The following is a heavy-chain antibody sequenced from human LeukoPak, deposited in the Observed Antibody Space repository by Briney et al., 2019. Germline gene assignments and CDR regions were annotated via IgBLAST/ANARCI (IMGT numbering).Heavy chain of an antibody. V-gene: IGHV3-21*01. J-gene: IGHJ4*02. CDR3: ARVVVVPAAMVESAYDY. D-gene: IGHD2-2*01. CDR2: ISSSSSYI. CDR1: GFTFSSYA. Sequence: GGSLRLSCAASGFTFSSYAMHWVRQAPGKGLEWVSSISSSSSYIYYADSVKGRFTISRDNAKNSLYLQMNSLRAEDTAVYYCARVVVVPAAMVESAYDYWGQGTLVTVSS.